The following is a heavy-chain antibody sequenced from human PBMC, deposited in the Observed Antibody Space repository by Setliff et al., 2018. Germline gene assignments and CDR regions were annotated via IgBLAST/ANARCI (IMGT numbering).Heavy chain of an antibody. CDR3: ARHRRFYDFTDYFPNWFDP. J-gene: IGHJ5*02. Sequence: SETLSLTCTVSGGSVRTSSYYWGWIRQSPGKGLEWIGSIYFTGNTYYSPSLKSRVTISADTSKNQFSLKLTSLTATDTAIYYCARHRRFYDFTDYFPNWFDPWGQGTLVTVSS. CDR2: IYFTGNT. V-gene: IGHV4-39*01. CDR1: GGSVRTSSYY. D-gene: IGHD3-22*01.